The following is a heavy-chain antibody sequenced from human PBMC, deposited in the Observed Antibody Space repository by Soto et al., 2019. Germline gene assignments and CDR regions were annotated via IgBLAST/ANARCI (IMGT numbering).Heavy chain of an antibody. V-gene: IGHV4-59*01. CDR2: IYYSGST. J-gene: IGHJ6*02. CDR3: ARDAYHDYDTYQYHGMDV. Sequence: PSETLSLTCTVSGGSISSYYWSWIRQPPGKGLEWSGNIYYSGSTNYNPSLKSRVTISVDMSKNQYSLKLSSVSAADTAVYYCARDAYHDYDTYQYHGMDVWGQGTTVTVSS. D-gene: IGHD4-17*01. CDR1: GGSISSYY.